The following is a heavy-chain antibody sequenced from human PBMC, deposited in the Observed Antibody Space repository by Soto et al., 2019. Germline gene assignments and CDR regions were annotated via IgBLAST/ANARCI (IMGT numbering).Heavy chain of an antibody. CDR3: AKDTADYYYYYMDV. CDR1: GFSFDDYA. V-gene: IGHV3-9*01. Sequence: EVQLVESGGGLVQPGSSLRLSCAASGFSFDDYAMHWVRQAPGKGLEWVSGISWNSGSIGYADSVKGRFTISRDNAKNSLYLQMNSLRSEDTALYYCAKDTADYYYYYMDVWGKGTTVTVSS. J-gene: IGHJ6*03. CDR2: ISWNSGSI.